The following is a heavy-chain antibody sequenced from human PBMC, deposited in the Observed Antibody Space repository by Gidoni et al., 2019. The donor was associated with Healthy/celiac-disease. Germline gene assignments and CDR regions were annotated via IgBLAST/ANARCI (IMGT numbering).Heavy chain of an antibody. Sequence: QVQLVESGGGVVQPGRSLRLSCAASGFTFSSYGMHWVRQAPGKGLEWVAVISYDGSNKYYADSVKGRFTISRDNSKNTLYLQMNSLRAEDTAVYYCAKDRVVVITTAYYGMDVWGQGTTVTVSS. V-gene: IGHV3-30*18. CDR3: AKDRVVVITTAYYGMDV. CDR1: GFTFSSYG. CDR2: ISYDGSNK. D-gene: IGHD3-22*01. J-gene: IGHJ6*02.